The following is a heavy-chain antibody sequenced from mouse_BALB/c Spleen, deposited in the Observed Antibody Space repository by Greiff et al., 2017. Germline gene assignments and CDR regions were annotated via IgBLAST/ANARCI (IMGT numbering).Heavy chain of an antibody. D-gene: IGHD1-1*01. V-gene: IGHV5-6-4*01. Sequence: EVKVVESGGGLVKPGGSLKLSCAASGFTFSSYTMSWVRQTPEKRLEWVATISSGGSYTYYPDSVKGRFTISRDNAKNTLYLQMSSLKSEDTAMYYCTRDSYGSPMDYWGQGTSVTVSS. J-gene: IGHJ4*01. CDR1: GFTFSSYT. CDR3: TRDSYGSPMDY. CDR2: ISSGGSYT.